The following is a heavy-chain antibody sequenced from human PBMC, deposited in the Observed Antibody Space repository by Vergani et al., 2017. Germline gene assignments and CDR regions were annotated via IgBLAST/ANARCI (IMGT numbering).Heavy chain of an antibody. CDR3: ARGGDSGYYPGVVDY. V-gene: IGHV4-61*02. CDR2: IYTSGST. Sequence: QVQLQESGPGLVKPSQTLSLTCTVSGGSISSGSYYWSWIRQPAGKGLEWIGRIYTSGSTNYNPSLKSRVTISVDTSKNQFSLKLSSVTAADTAVYYCARGGDSGYYPGVVDYWGQGTLVTVSS. J-gene: IGHJ4*02. D-gene: IGHD3-22*01. CDR1: GGSISSGSYY.